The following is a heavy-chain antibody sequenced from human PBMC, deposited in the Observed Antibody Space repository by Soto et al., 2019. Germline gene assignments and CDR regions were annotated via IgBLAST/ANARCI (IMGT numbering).Heavy chain of an antibody. V-gene: IGHV1-18*01. CDR1: GYTFTSYV. J-gene: IGHJ6*02. CDR2: ISAYNGNT. D-gene: IGHD2-2*01. Sequence: ASVKVSCKASGYTFTSYVINWVRQAPGQGLEWMGWISAYNGNTNYAQKLQGRVTMTTDTSTSTAYMELKSLRSDDTAVYYCARHLWYCSSTTCPSYWYGMDVWGQGTTVTVSS. CDR3: ARHLWYCSSTTCPSYWYGMDV.